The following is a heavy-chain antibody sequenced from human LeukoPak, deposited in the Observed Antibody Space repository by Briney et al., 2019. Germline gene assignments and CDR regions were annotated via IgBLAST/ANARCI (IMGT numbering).Heavy chain of an antibody. Sequence: ASVKVSCKASGFTFTSSAVQWVRQACGQRLEWIGWIVVGSGNTNYAQKFQERVTITRDMSTSTAYMELSSLRSEDTAVYYCAADLRGMGYFDYWGQGTLVTVSS. CDR3: AADLRGMGYFDY. V-gene: IGHV1-58*01. D-gene: IGHD3-16*01. CDR1: GFTFTSSA. CDR2: IVVGSGNT. J-gene: IGHJ4*02.